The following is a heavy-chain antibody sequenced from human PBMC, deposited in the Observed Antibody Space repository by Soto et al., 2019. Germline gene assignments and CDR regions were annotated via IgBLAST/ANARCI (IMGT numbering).Heavy chain of an antibody. CDR3: AITGSSWYNAFDI. CDR2: MNHNSGKT. CDR1: GYTFTSYD. V-gene: IGHV1-8*01. D-gene: IGHD6-13*01. Sequence: ASVKVSCKASGYTFTSYDINWVRQATGQGLEWMGWMNHNSGKTGYAQKFQGRVTRTRNTSISTAYMELSSLRSEETAVYYCAITGSSWYNAFDIWGQGTMVTVSS. J-gene: IGHJ3*02.